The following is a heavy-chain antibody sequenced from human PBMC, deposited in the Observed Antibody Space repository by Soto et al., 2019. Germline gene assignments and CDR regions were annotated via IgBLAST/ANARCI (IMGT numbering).Heavy chain of an antibody. CDR2: ISYDGSNK. V-gene: IGHV3-30-3*01. CDR1: GFTFSSYA. CDR3: ARERYSSSPKTYYYYGMDV. Sequence: GGSLRLSCAASGFTFSSYAMHWVRQAPGKGLEWVAVISYDGSNKYYADSVKGRFTISRDNSKNTLYLQMNSLRAEDTAVYYCARERYSSSPKTYYYYGMDVWGQGTTVTVSS. J-gene: IGHJ6*02. D-gene: IGHD6-13*01.